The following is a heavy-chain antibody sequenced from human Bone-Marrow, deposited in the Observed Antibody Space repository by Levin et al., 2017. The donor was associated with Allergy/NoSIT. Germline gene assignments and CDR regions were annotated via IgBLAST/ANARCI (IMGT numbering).Heavy chain of an antibody. CDR2: VYNSGSPNSGGT. J-gene: IGHJ4*02. D-gene: IGHD6-19*01. CDR1: GVSISSFY. V-gene: IGHV4-59*08. Sequence: AGGSLRLSCTVSGVSISSFYWSWIRQSPGKGLEWIGYVYNSGSPNSGGTNHNPSLRSRVTISADTSKSQFSLNLTSVTAADTAVYYCARVQAVGGTHYFDYWGQGALITVSS. CDR3: ARVQAVGGTHYFDY.